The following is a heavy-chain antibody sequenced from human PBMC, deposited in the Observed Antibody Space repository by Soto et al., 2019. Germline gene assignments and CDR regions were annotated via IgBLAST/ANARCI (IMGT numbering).Heavy chain of an antibody. J-gene: IGHJ6*02. CDR3: ARSQRGLAAAGKNYYYYYSGMDV. V-gene: IGHV3-48*01. D-gene: IGHD6-13*01. CDR2: ISSSRSTI. CDR1: GVTVRSSS. Sequence: PGGSLGLACAASGVTVRSSSMNGARNAPGKGLEWVSYISSSRSTIYYEDSVKGRFTISREHAKNSLYLQMNSLRAEDTAVYYCARSQRGLAAAGKNYYYYYSGMDVRGQGTTVTVSS.